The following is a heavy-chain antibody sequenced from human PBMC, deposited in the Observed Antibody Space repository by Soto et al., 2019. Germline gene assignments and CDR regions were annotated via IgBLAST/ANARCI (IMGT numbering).Heavy chain of an antibody. D-gene: IGHD3-10*01. CDR1: GYSFTSYW. Sequence: PGESLKISCKSFGYSFTSYWINWVRQTPGKGLEWMGTIDPSDSHVNYSPSFQGHIILSADKSIGTAYLQWSSLMASDTAIYYCARQKQESGIWRWGIPEGVQYYALDVWGLGTPVTVSS. CDR3: ARQKQESGIWRWGIPEGVQYYALDV. CDR2: IDPSDSHV. V-gene: IGHV5-10-1*01. J-gene: IGHJ6*02.